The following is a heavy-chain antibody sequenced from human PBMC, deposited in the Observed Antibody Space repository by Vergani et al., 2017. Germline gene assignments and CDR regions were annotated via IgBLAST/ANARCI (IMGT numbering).Heavy chain of an antibody. CDR2: ISSSSSYI. CDR1: GFTFSSYS. CDR3: ARATGERYNWNDVYFDY. Sequence: EVQLVESGGGLVKPGGSLRLSCAASGFTFSSYSMNWVRQAPGKGLEWVSSISSSSSYIYYADSVKGRFTISRDNAKNSLYLQMNSLRAEDTAVYYCARATGERYNWNDVYFDYWGQGTLVTVSS. D-gene: IGHD1-20*01. J-gene: IGHJ4*02. V-gene: IGHV3-21*01.